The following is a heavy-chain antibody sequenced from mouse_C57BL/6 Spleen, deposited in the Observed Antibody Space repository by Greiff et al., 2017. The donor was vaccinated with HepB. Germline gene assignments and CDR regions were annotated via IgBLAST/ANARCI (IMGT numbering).Heavy chain of an antibody. CDR3: ARYPTMVTREYYFDY. J-gene: IGHJ2*01. Sequence: EVHLVESGGGLVQPGGSLSLSCAASGFTFTDYYMSWVRQPPGKALEWLGFIRNKANGYTTEYSASVKGRFTISRDNSQSILYLQMNVLRAEDSATYYCARYPTMVTREYYFDYWGQGTTLTVSS. V-gene: IGHV7-3*01. D-gene: IGHD2-2*01. CDR1: GFTFTDYY. CDR2: IRNKANGYTT.